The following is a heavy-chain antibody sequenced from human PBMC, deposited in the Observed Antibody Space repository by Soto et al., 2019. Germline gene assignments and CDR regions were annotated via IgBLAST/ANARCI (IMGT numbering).Heavy chain of an antibody. CDR2: IKQDGSEK. J-gene: IGHJ6*02. D-gene: IGHD6-13*01. V-gene: IGHV3-7*04. CDR3: ARDAKQQLVLYYYYGMDV. Sequence: GGSLRLSCAASGFTFSSYWMSWVRQAPGKGLEWVANIKQDGSEKYYVDSVKGRFTISRDNARNSLYLQMNSLRVEDAAVYYCARDAKQQLVLYYYYGMDVWGQGTTVTVSS. CDR1: GFTFSSYW.